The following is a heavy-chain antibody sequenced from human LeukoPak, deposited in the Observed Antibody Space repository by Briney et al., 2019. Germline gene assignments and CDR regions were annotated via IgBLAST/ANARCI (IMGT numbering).Heavy chain of an antibody. D-gene: IGHD2-15*01. V-gene: IGHV1-69*02. CDR2: IIPILGIA. J-gene: IGHJ6*02. CDR1: GGTFSSYT. CDR3: ARGGWPHARGMDV. Sequence: SVKVSCKASGGTFSSYTVSWVRQAPGQGLEWMGRIIPILGIANYAQKFQGRVTITADKSTSTAYMELSSLRSEDTAVYYCARGGWPHARGMDVWGQGTTVTVSS.